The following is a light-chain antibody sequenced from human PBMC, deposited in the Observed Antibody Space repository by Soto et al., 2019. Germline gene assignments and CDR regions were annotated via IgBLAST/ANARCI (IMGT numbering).Light chain of an antibody. J-gene: IGKJ4*01. CDR3: QQYGSSPSRT. V-gene: IGKV3-20*01. CDR1: QSVSSSY. CDR2: CSS. Sequence: EIVLTQSPGTLSLSPGERATLSCRASQSVSSSYLAWYQQKPGQAPRLLIYCSSSRATGIPDRFSGSGSGTVFTLTISRLEPEEFAVYYCQQYGSSPSRTFGCGTKVEIK.